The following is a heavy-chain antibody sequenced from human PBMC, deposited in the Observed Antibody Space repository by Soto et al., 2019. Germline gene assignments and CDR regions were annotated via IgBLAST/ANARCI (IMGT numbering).Heavy chain of an antibody. D-gene: IGHD2-8*02. V-gene: IGHV1-69*02. J-gene: IGHJ6*03. CDR3: ARPTGGHDAGGNDMDV. CDR2: IIPIVGLT. CDR1: GGSLSSYP. Sequence: QVQLLQSGSEVKKPGSSVKVSCRASGGSLSSYPVTWVRQAPGQGLEWMGRIIPIVGLTNYAQKFQGRVKVTADKSTSTAYMELSSLRSDDTAVYYCARPTGGHDAGGNDMDVWGKGTTVIVSS.